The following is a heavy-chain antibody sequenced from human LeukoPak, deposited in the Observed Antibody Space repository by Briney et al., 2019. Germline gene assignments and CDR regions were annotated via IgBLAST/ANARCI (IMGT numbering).Heavy chain of an antibody. Sequence: PGGSLRLSCAASGFTFSSYGMHWVRQAPGKGLEWVAVISYDGSNKYYADSVKGRFTISRDNSKNTLYLQMNSLRAEDTAVYYCATGGSGYFDYWGQGTLVTVSS. CDR3: ATGGSGYFDY. CDR1: GFTFSSYG. D-gene: IGHD3-10*01. J-gene: IGHJ4*02. CDR2: ISYDGSNK. V-gene: IGHV3-30*03.